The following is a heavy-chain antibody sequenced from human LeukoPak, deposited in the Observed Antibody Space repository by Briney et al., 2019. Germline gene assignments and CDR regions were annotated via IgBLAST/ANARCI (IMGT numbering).Heavy chain of an antibody. CDR2: ISGSGGST. V-gene: IGHV3-23*01. D-gene: IGHD1-26*01. CDR3: ARDPVGWGLLHGFDY. Sequence: PGGSLRLSCAASGFTFSSYAMSWVRQAPGKGLEWVSAISGSGGSTYYADSVKGRFTISRDNSKNTLYLQMNSLRAEDTAVYYCARDPVGWGLLHGFDYWGQGTLVTVSS. J-gene: IGHJ4*02. CDR1: GFTFSSYA.